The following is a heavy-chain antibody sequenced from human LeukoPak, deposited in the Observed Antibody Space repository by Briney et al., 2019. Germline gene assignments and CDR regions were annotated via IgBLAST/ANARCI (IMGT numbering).Heavy chain of an antibody. V-gene: IGHV4-59*08. J-gene: IGHJ3*02. CDR1: GGSISNY. D-gene: IGHD6-13*01. CDR2: IYYSGSA. CDR3: ARPGYSSSWYPGAFDI. Sequence: SETLSLTCTVSGGSISNYWSWIRQPPGKGLEWIGYIYYSGSANYNPSLKSRVTISVDTSKNQSSLKLSSVTAADTAVYYCARPGYSSSWYPGAFDIWGQGTMVTVSS.